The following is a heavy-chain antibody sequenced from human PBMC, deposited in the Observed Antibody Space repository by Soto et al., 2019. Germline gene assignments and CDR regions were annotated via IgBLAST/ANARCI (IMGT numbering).Heavy chain of an antibody. CDR2: IIPIFGTA. CDR3: ARWGRITIFGVVIGYGMDV. CDR1: GGTFSSYA. V-gene: IGHV1-69*13. Sequence: SVKVSCKASGGTFSSYAISWVRQAPGQGLEWMGGIIPIFGTANYAQKFQGRVTITADESTSTAYMELSSLRSEDTAVYYCARWGRITIFGVVIGYGMDVWGQGTTVTVSS. D-gene: IGHD3-3*01. J-gene: IGHJ6*02.